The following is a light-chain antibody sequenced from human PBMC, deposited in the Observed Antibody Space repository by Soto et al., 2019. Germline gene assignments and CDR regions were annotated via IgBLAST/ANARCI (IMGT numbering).Light chain of an antibody. Sequence: DIQMTQSPSSLSASVGDRVTITCRASQGISNDLAWYQQQPGKPPKLLMYAASTLQSGVPSRFSGSGSGTDFTLTISSLQPSDVATYYCQRYNSVPPVTFGPGTKVNL. V-gene: IGKV1-27*01. CDR2: AAS. CDR1: QGISND. J-gene: IGKJ3*01. CDR3: QRYNSVPPVT.